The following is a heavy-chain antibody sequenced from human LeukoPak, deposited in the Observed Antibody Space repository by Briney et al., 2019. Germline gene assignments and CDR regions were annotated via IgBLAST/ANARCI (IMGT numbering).Heavy chain of an antibody. CDR2: INHSGST. CDR1: GGSFSGYY. Sequence: SETLSLTCAVYGGSFSGYYWSWIRQPPRKGLEWIGEINHSGSTNYNPSLKSRVTISVDTSKNQFSLKLSSVTAADTAVYYCARGRIAAAGRGRNWFDPWGQGTLVTVSS. J-gene: IGHJ5*02. V-gene: IGHV4-34*01. D-gene: IGHD6-13*01. CDR3: ARGRIAAAGRGRNWFDP.